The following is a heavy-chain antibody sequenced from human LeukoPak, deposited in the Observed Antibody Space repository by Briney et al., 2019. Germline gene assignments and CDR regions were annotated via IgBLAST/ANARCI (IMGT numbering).Heavy chain of an antibody. CDR3: AREADRVRFYDSSGYYLH. D-gene: IGHD3-22*01. CDR2: ISAYNGNT. V-gene: IGHV1-18*01. CDR1: GYTFTSYG. J-gene: IGHJ4*02. Sequence: ASVKVSCKASGYTFTSYGISWVRQAPGQGLEWMGWISAYNGNTNYAQKLQGRVTMTTDTSTNTAYMELRSLRSDDTAVYYCAREADRVRFYDSSGYYLHWGQGTLVTVSS.